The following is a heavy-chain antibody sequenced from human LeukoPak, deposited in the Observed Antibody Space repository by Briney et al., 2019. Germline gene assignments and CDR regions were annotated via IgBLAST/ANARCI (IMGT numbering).Heavy chain of an antibody. Sequence: SETLSLTCTVSGGSISSGGYYWSWIRQHPGKGLEWIGYIYYSGSTYYNPSLKSRVTISVDTSKNQLSLKLSSVTAADTAVYYCARGGAVTTSSWFDPWGQGTLVTVSS. V-gene: IGHV4-31*03. CDR2: IYYSGST. CDR3: ARGGAVTTSSWFDP. J-gene: IGHJ5*02. D-gene: IGHD4-17*01. CDR1: GGSISSGGYY.